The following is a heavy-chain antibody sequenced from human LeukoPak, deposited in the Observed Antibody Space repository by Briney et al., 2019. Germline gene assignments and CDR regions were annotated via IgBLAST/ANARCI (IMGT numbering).Heavy chain of an antibody. D-gene: IGHD3-9*01. CDR3: AREGILTGETDYYYYGMDV. V-gene: IGHV4-39*07. CDR2: IYYSGST. CDR1: GGSISSSSYY. J-gene: IGHJ6*02. Sequence: KPSETLSLTCTVSGGSISSSSYYWGWIRQPPGKGLEWIGSIYYSGSTYYNPSLKSRVTISVDTSKNQFSLKLSSVTAADTAVYYCAREGILTGETDYYYYGMDVWGQGTTVTVSS.